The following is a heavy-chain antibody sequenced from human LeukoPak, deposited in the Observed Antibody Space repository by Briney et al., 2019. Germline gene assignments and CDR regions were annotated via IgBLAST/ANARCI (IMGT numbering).Heavy chain of an antibody. CDR2: ISSSSSYI. CDR1: GFTFRSLN. Sequence: GSLRPSRATFGFTFRSLNLKWVRPAPGKGLEWVSSISSSSSYIYYADSVKGRFTISRDNAKNSLYLQMNSLRAEDTAVYYCARGHSSLDYWGQGTLVTVSS. J-gene: IGHJ4*02. CDR3: ARGHSSLDY. V-gene: IGHV3-21*01. D-gene: IGHD5-18*01.